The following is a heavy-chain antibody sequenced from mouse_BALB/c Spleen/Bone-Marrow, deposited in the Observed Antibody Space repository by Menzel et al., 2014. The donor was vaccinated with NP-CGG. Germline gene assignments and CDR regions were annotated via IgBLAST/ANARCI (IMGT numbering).Heavy chain of an antibody. V-gene: IGHV5-17*02. CDR3: TRGGNWDDFDS. J-gene: IGHJ2*01. CDR1: GFTFSSFG. D-gene: IGHD4-1*01. CDR2: ISSGSSTI. Sequence: EVKLMESGGGLVQPGGFRKLSCAASGFTFSSFGMHWVRQAPEKGLEWVAYISSGSSTIFYADTVKGRFTVSRDNPKNTLFLQMTSLRSEDTAMYFCTRGGNWDDFDSWGQGTTLTVSS.